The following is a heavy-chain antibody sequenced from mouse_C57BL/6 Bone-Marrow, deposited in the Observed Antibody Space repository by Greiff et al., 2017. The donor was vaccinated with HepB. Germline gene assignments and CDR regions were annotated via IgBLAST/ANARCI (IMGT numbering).Heavy chain of an antibody. CDR3: ARAGYPYFDY. V-gene: IGHV5-4*01. J-gene: IGHJ2*01. Sequence: EVQRVESGGGLVKPGGSLKLSCAASGFTFSSYAMSWVRQTPEKRLEWVATISDGGSYTYYPDNVKGRFPISRDNAKNNLYLQMSHLKSEDTAMYYCARAGYPYFDYWGQGTTLTVSS. CDR2: ISDGGSYT. D-gene: IGHD2-2*01. CDR1: GFTFSSYA.